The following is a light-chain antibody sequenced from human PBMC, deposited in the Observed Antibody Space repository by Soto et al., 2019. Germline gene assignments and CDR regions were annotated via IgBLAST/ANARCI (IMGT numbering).Light chain of an antibody. CDR2: GAS. V-gene: IGKV3-20*01. Sequence: EIVLPQSPGTLSLSPGERATLSCRASQNVDSNYLAWYQLRPGQAPRLLIYGASTRATGIPDRFSGSGSGTDFSLTIRGLKPEDFAVYYCQQYRMSPNTFGQGTRLEIK. J-gene: IGKJ5*01. CDR3: QQYRMSPNT. CDR1: QNVDSNY.